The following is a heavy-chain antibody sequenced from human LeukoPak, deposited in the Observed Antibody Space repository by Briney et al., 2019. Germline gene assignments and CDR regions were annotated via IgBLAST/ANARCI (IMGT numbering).Heavy chain of an antibody. CDR3: AKDKGGDDAFDI. D-gene: IGHD3-16*01. Sequence: GGSLRLSCAASGFTFSSYAMHWVRQAPGKGLEWVSGISWNSGSIGYADSVKGRFTISRDNAKNSLYLQMNSLRAEDTALYYCAKDKGGDDAFDIWGQGTMVTVSS. CDR1: GFTFSSYA. CDR2: ISWNSGSI. V-gene: IGHV3-9*01. J-gene: IGHJ3*02.